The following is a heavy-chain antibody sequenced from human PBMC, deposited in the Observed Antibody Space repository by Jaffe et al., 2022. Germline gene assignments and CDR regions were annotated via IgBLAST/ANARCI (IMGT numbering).Heavy chain of an antibody. J-gene: IGHJ6*03. CDR2: IYYSGST. Sequence: QVQLQESGPGLVKPSETLSLTCTVSGGSISSYYWSWIRQPPGKGLEWIGYIYYSGSTNYNPSLKSRVTISVDTSKNQFSLKLSSVTAADTAVYYCARSYYYDSSGYPEWGYYYYYYMDVWGKGTTVTVSS. V-gene: IGHV4-59*01. CDR3: ARSYYYDSSGYPEWGYYYYYYMDV. CDR1: GGSISSYY. D-gene: IGHD3-22*01.